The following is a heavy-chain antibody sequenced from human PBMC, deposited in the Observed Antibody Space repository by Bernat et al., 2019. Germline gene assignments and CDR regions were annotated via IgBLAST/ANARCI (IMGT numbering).Heavy chain of an antibody. Sequence: EVHLVESVGGLVQPGRSLRLSCSGSVFTFDDYGMNWFRRAPGKGLELVGFIRNLAYGGTSEYAASVKGRFNISRDDSKSIVYLQMNSLKTEDTAVYYCTRVFGYYYHYLDVWGKGTTVTVAS. CDR2: IRNLAYGGTS. J-gene: IGHJ6*03. CDR3: TRVFGYYYHYLDV. CDR1: VFTFDDYG. D-gene: IGHD3-10*01. V-gene: IGHV3-49*03.